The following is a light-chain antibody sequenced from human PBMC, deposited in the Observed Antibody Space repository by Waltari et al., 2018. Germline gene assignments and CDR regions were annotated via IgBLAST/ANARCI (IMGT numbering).Light chain of an antibody. CDR3: AAWDDTLTGYV. CDR1: SSNIGTTS. CDR2: TNN. J-gene: IGLJ1*01. V-gene: IGLV1-47*01. Sequence: QSVLTQPPSASGTPGQRVTISCSGSSSNIGTTSVYWYQQLPGTAPKLLIYTNNKRPSGVPDRFSGSKSGTSGSLAISGLRSEDEADYFCAAWDDTLTGYVFGPGTKVTVL.